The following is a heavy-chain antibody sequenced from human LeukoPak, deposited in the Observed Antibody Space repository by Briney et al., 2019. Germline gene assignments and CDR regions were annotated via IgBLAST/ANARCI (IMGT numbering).Heavy chain of an antibody. CDR2: IRSKAYGGTT. Sequence: PGGSLRLSCTASVFTFGDYAMSWVRQAPGKGLEWVGFIRSKAYGGTTEYAASVKGRFTISRDDSKSIAYLQMNSLKTEDTAVYYCTKTYYDFWSGYYTGSYYWGQGTLVTISS. CDR1: VFTFGDYA. CDR3: TKTYYDFWSGYYTGSYY. V-gene: IGHV3-49*04. D-gene: IGHD3-3*01. J-gene: IGHJ4*02.